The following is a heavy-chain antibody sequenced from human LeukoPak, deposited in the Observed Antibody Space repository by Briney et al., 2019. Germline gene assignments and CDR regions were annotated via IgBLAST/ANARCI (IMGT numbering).Heavy chain of an antibody. V-gene: IGHV4-34*01. D-gene: IGHD2-8*02. J-gene: IGHJ4*02. CDR3: ARDSTGVVLDY. Sequence: PSETLSLTYAVYGGSFSGYYWSWIRQPPGKGLEWIGEINHSGSTNYNPSLKSRVTISVDTSKNQFSLKLSSVTAADTAVYYCARDSTGVVLDYWGQGTLVTVSS. CDR1: GGSFSGYY. CDR2: INHSGST.